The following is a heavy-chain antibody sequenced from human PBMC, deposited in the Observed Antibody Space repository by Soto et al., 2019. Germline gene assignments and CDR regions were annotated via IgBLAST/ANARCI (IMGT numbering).Heavy chain of an antibody. J-gene: IGHJ4*02. V-gene: IGHV4-61*01. Sequence: QVQLQESGPGLVKPSETLSLTCTVSGGSVSSGSYYWSWIRQPPGKGLEWIGYIYYSGSTNYNPALTSRGTIAVDTSKHQFSRKLRSVTAADTAVHDCARLGYSYGTIDYWGQGTLVTVSS. D-gene: IGHD5-18*01. CDR1: GGSVSSGSYY. CDR2: IYYSGST. CDR3: ARLGYSYGTIDY.